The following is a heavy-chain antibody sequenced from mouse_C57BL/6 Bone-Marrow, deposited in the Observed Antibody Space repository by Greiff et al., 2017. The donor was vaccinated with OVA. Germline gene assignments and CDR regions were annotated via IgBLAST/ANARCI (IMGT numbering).Heavy chain of an antibody. CDR2: IYPGSGST. J-gene: IGHJ1*03. D-gene: IGHD1-1*01. CDR1: GYTFTSYW. V-gene: IGHV1-55*01. CDR3: ARSNYGSRNWYFDV. Sequence: VQLQQSGAELVKPGASVKMSCKASGYTFTSYWITWVKQRPGQGLEWIGDIYPGSGSTNYNEKFKSKATLTVDTSSSTAYMQLSSLTSEDSAVYYCARSNYGSRNWYFDVWGTGTTVTVSS.